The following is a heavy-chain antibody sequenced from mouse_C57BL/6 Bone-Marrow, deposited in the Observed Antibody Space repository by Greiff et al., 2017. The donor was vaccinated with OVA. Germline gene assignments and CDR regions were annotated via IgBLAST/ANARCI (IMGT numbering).Heavy chain of an antibody. CDR2: ISYRGST. CDR3: AREIIYYGYDGYFDV. Sequence: ESGPGMVKPSQSLSLTCTVTGYSITSGYDWHWIRHFPGNKLEWMGYISYRGSTNSNPSLKSRISITHDTSKNHFFLKLNSVTTEDTATYYCAREIIYYGYDGYFDVWGTGTTVTVSS. CDR1: GYSITSGYD. J-gene: IGHJ1*03. D-gene: IGHD2-2*01. V-gene: IGHV3-1*01.